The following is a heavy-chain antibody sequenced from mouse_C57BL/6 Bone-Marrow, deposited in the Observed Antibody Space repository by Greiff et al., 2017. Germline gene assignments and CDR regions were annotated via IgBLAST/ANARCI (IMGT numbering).Heavy chain of an antibody. D-gene: IGHD1-3*01. CDR1: GYTFTSYG. Sequence: QVHVKQSGAELARPGASVKLSCKASGYTFTSYGISWVKQRTGQGLEWIGEIYPRSGNTYYNAKFKGKATLTADKSSSTAYMELRSLTSEDSAVYFCARKSSSPLYFDVWGTGTTVTVSS. CDR3: ARKSSSPLYFDV. V-gene: IGHV1-81*01. CDR2: IYPRSGNT. J-gene: IGHJ1*03.